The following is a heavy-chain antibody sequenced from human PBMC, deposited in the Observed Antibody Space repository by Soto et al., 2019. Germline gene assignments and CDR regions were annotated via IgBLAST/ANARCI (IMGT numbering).Heavy chain of an antibody. J-gene: IGHJ6*02. D-gene: IGHD2-21*02. CDR3: ARDPVQKYCTGDDCRHPYNAMDV. Sequence: QVQLQESGPGLVKPSETLSLICSVSGDSIRSYYWSWIRQTAGKGLEWIGRISVTGGTNYNPSLESRVTMPGDTSKNQLSLKVTSVTAADTAVYYCARDPVQKYCTGDDCRHPYNAMDVWGHGIPVAVSS. CDR1: GDSIRSYY. V-gene: IGHV4-4*07. CDR2: ISVTGGT.